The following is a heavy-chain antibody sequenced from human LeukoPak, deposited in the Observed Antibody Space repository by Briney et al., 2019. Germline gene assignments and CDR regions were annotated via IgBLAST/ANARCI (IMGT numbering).Heavy chain of an antibody. J-gene: IGHJ6*03. V-gene: IGHV1-8*03. CDR3: ARAYSTSFYNYYYMDV. CDR1: GYTFTSYD. CDR2: MNPNSGNT. D-gene: IGHD6-6*01. Sequence: ASVKVSCRASGYTFTSYDINWVRQATGQGLEWMGWMNPNSGNTGYAQKFQGRFTITRNTSISTPYMELSSLRSEDTAVYYCARAYSTSFYNYYYMDVWGKGTTVTVSS.